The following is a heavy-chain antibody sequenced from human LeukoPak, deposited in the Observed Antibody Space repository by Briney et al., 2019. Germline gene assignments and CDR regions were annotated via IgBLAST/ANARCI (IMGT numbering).Heavy chain of an antibody. Sequence: SVKVSCKASGYTFTSYAISWVRQAPGQGLEWMGRIIPILGIANYAQKFQGRVTITADKSTSTAYMELSSLRSEDTAVYYCARSSFYGGVTRYYFDYWGQGTLVTVSS. V-gene: IGHV1-69*04. D-gene: IGHD3-16*01. CDR2: IIPILGIA. CDR1: GYTFTSYA. CDR3: ARSSFYGGVTRYYFDY. J-gene: IGHJ4*02.